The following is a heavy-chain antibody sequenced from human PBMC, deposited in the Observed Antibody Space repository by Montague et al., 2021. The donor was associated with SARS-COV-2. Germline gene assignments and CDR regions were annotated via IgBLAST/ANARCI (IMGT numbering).Heavy chain of an antibody. Sequence: SETLSLTCTVSGDSISSSGYYWGWIRQPPGKGLEWIATIYYSGNDYYNRSLKSRVTISVDTSKSQFSLKLNAVTAADTAVYYCARLLLTAIGFLNGFYFDYWGQGALVTVSS. CDR2: IYYSGND. V-gene: IGHV4-39*01. J-gene: IGHJ4*02. D-gene: IGHD2-15*01. CDR3: ARLLLTAIGFLNGFYFDY. CDR1: GDSISSSGYY.